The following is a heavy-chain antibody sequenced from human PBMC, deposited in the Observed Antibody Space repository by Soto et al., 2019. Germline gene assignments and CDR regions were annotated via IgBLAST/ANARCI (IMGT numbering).Heavy chain of an antibody. V-gene: IGHV3-7*01. D-gene: IGHD1-26*01. CDR3: CHTWV. Sequence: EVQMVESGGGLLQPGGSLRLSCAASGFSISDYWKSWVRQAPGKGLEWVDNINEDGSEENYVDSVKGRFTISRDNARNSLYLQMNSLRVEDTAVYYCCHTWVGGQGTLVTVSS. J-gene: IGHJ4*02. CDR2: INEDGSEE. CDR1: GFSISDYW.